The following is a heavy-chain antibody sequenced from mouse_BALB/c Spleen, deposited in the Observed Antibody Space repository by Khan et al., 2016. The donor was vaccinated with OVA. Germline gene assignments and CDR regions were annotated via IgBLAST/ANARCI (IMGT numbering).Heavy chain of an antibody. CDR3: ARRGLRWYFDY. D-gene: IGHD1-1*01. Sequence: QMQLEESGAELAKPGASVKMSCKASGYTFINYWILWVKQRPGQGLEWIGYINPSTGYTEYNQNFKDKATLTADKSSSTDYMQLSSLTSEDSAVYYCARRGLRWYFDYWGQGTTLTVSS. CDR1: GYTFINYW. V-gene: IGHV1-7*01. J-gene: IGHJ2*01. CDR2: INPSTGYT.